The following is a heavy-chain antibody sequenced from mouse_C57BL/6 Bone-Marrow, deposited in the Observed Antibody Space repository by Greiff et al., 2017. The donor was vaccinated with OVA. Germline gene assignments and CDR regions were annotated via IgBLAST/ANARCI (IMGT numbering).Heavy chain of an antibody. CDR3: ARRGITTYYFDY. V-gene: IGHV1-55*01. D-gene: IGHD1-1*01. Sequence: QVQLKQPGAELVKPGASVKMSCKASGYTFTSYWITWVKQRPGQGLEWIGDIYPGSGSTNYNEKVKSKATLTVDTSSSTAYMQLSSLTSEDSAVYYCARRGITTYYFDYWGQGTTLTVSS. CDR1: GYTFTSYW. CDR2: IYPGSGST. J-gene: IGHJ2*01.